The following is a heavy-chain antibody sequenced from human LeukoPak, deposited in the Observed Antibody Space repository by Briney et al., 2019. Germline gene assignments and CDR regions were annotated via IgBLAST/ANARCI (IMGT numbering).Heavy chain of an antibody. CDR2: IKQDGSEK. CDR3: AREFTGSSSYYYYYYYMDV. J-gene: IGHJ6*03. Sequence: GGSLRLSCAASGFIFSSYWMSWVRQAPGKGLEWVANIKQDGSEKYYVDSVKGRFTISRDNAKNSLYLQMNSLRAEDTAVYYCAREFTGSSSYYYYYYYMDVWGKGTTVTVYS. D-gene: IGHD6-6*01. V-gene: IGHV3-7*01. CDR1: GFIFSSYW.